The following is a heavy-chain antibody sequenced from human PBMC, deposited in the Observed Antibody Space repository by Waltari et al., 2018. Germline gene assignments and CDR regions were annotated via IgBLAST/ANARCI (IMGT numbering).Heavy chain of an antibody. CDR2: KWSDGSNI. CDR1: STYG. V-gene: IGHV3-33*01. CDR3: VRGRGSSDY. D-gene: IGHD2-15*01. Sequence: STYGMHWYRQASGKGLEWVADKWSDGSNIHYADAVKGRFIITRDNSKSTLSLQMNSLGAEDTAVYYCVRGRGSSDYWGQGTLVSVSS. J-gene: IGHJ4*02.